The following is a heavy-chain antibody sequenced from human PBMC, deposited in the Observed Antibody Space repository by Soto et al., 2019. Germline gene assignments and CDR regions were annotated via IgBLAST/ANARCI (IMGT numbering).Heavy chain of an antibody. CDR2: TSYDESKK. CDR1: GFTFSAYG. CDR3: AKTGRDYGDSPFDY. Sequence: QVQRVESGGGVVQPGTSLRLSCAASGFTFSAYGMHWVRQAPGKGLEWVAATSYDESKKYYGDSVKGRFTISRDNSKNTLYLQINSLIVEYTSIYYCAKTGRDYGDSPFDYWGQGTLVTVSS. J-gene: IGHJ4*02. V-gene: IGHV3-30*18. D-gene: IGHD4-17*01.